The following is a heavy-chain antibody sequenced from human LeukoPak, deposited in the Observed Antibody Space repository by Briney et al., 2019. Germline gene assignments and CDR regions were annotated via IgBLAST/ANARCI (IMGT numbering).Heavy chain of an antibody. CDR1: GGSNSSYY. Sequence: SETLSLTCTVSGGSNSSYYWSLIRQPSGKGLEWIGYIYYSGSTNYNPSLKSRVTISVDTSKNQFSLKLSSVTAADTAVYYCATQGVGSSSWYIYWGQGTLVTVSS. D-gene: IGHD6-13*01. CDR3: ATQGVGSSSWYIY. CDR2: IYYSGST. J-gene: IGHJ4*02. V-gene: IGHV4-59*08.